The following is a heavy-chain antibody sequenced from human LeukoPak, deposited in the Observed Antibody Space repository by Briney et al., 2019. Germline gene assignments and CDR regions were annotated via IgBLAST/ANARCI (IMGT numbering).Heavy chain of an antibody. Sequence: GGSLRLSCAASGFTFSSHSMNWVRQAPGKGLEWVSSISSSSSYIYYADSVKGRFAISRDNAKNSLYLQMNSLRAEDTAVYYCARYGDYGDAFDIWGQGTMVTVSS. D-gene: IGHD4-17*01. CDR3: ARYGDYGDAFDI. CDR2: ISSSSSYI. CDR1: GFTFSSHS. J-gene: IGHJ3*02. V-gene: IGHV3-21*01.